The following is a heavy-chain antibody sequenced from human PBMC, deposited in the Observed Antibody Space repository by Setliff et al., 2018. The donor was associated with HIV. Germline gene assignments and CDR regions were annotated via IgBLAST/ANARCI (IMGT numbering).Heavy chain of an antibody. CDR1: GYSFTTYW. CDR2: IYPGDSDT. J-gene: IGHJ4*02. D-gene: IGHD6-13*01. Sequence: PGESLKISCKGSGYSFTTYWIGWVRQMPGKGLEWMGIIYPGDSDTRYSPSFQGQVTISADKSISTAYLQWSSLRASDTAMCYCARHLAAGGYYFDYWGQGTQVTVSS. V-gene: IGHV5-51*01. CDR3: ARHLAAGGYYFDY.